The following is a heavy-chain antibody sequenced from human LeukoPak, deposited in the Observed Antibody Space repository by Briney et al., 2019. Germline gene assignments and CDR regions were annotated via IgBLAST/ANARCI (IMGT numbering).Heavy chain of an antibody. V-gene: IGHV4-39*02. CDR3: AKERTGSEERFDP. J-gene: IGHJ5*02. Sequence: SETLSLTCTVSGCSISSSGSYWGWIRPPPGKGLEWIGSISYSVSTYYSPSLKSRVSISVDTATNQFSLNLNSVTAVDTAMYFCAKERTGSEERFDPWGQGTLVTVSS. CDR2: ISYSVST. CDR1: GCSISSSGSY. D-gene: IGHD1-1*01.